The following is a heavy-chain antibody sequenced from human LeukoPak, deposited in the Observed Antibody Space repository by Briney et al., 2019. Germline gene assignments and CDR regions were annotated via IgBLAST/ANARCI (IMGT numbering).Heavy chain of an antibody. CDR1: GFTFSDYY. CDR2: ISSSGTTI. CDR3: ARVRGYYDSNGYYAATYYFDY. J-gene: IGHJ4*02. D-gene: IGHD3-22*01. V-gene: IGHV3-11*04. Sequence: GGSLRLSCAASGFTFSDYYMSWIRQAPGKGLEWVSYISSSGTTIYYADSVKGRLTISRDNAKNSLYLQMNSLRAEDTAVYYCARVRGYYDSNGYYAATYYFDYWGQGTLVTVSS.